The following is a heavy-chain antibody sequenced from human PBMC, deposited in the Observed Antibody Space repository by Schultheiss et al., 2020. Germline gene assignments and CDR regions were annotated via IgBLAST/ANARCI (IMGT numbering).Heavy chain of an antibody. Sequence: SVKVSCEASGGTFSSYAISWVRQAPGQGLEWMGGIIPIFGTANYAQKFQGRVTITADKSTSTAYMELSSLRSEDTAVYYCARGSITIFSATPYYFDYWGQGTLVTVSS. CDR3: ARGSITIFSATPYYFDY. V-gene: IGHV1-69*06. J-gene: IGHJ4*02. CDR1: GGTFSSYA. D-gene: IGHD3-3*01. CDR2: IIPIFGTA.